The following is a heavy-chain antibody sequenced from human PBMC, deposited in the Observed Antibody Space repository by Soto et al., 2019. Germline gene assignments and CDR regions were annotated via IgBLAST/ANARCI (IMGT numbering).Heavy chain of an antibody. Sequence: QVQLVQSGAEVKKPWSSVKVSCKASGGTFSSYAISWVRQAPGQGLEWMGGLIPIFGTANYAQKFQGRVTITADESTSTAYMELSSLRSEDTAVYYCASKPAMVKAFDIWGQGTMVTVSS. D-gene: IGHD5-18*01. V-gene: IGHV1-69*01. CDR3: ASKPAMVKAFDI. CDR2: LIPIFGTA. CDR1: GGTFSSYA. J-gene: IGHJ3*02.